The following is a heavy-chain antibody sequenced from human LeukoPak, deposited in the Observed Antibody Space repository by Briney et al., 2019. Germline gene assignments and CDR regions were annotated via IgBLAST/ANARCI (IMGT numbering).Heavy chain of an antibody. Sequence: PSETLSLTCTVSGGSISSYYWSWIRQPAGKGLEWIGEINHSGSTNYNPSLKSRVTISVDTSKNQFSLKLSSVTAADTAVYYCVRESAYDSGWVTRWFDPWGQGTLVTVSS. CDR3: VRESAYDSGWVTRWFDP. CDR1: GGSISSYY. CDR2: INHSGST. D-gene: IGHD6-19*01. V-gene: IGHV4-34*01. J-gene: IGHJ5*02.